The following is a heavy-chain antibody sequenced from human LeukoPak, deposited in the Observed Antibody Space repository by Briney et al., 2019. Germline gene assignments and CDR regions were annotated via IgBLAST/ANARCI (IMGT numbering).Heavy chain of an antibody. D-gene: IGHD6-6*01. V-gene: IGHV3-23*01. CDR3: AKGRGSSETYCFYY. CDR1: GFTFNNYA. Sequence: GGSLRLSCAVSGFTFNNYAMSWVRQAPGKGLEWVAGLSGSGGSTWYADSIKGRLTISRDNPKNTLYLQRNSLRAEDAGVYYCAKGRGSSETYCFYYWGEGTLVALSS. CDR2: LSGSGGST. J-gene: IGHJ4*02.